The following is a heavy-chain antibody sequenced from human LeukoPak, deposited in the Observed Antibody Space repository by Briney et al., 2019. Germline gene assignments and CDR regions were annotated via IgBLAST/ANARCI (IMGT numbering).Heavy chain of an antibody. D-gene: IGHD3-10*01. J-gene: IGHJ4*02. CDR1: GFTFSSYG. V-gene: IGHV3-30*02. CDR2: IRYDGSNK. Sequence: GGSLRLSCAASGFTFSSYGMHWVRQAPGKGLEWVAFIRYDGSNKYYADSVKGRFTISRDNSKNTLYLQMNSLRAEDTAVYYCAKAPYYGSGSNGYFDYWGQGTLVTVSS. CDR3: AKAPYYGSGSNGYFDY.